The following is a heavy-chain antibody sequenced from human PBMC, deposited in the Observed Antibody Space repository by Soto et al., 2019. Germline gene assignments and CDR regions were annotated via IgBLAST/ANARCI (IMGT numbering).Heavy chain of an antibody. V-gene: IGHV4-4*02. J-gene: IGHJ6*02. CDR2: MYPSGST. Sequence: SETLSLTCSVSGVSISRSNWWTWVRQAPGKGLEWIGEMYPSGSTTYNPSLQNRVTISVDTSKNHFSLKLSSVTAADTAVYYCARVQGNHYYYYYYGMDVWGQGTTVTVSS. CDR1: GVSISRSNW. CDR3: ARVQGNHYYYYYYGMDV.